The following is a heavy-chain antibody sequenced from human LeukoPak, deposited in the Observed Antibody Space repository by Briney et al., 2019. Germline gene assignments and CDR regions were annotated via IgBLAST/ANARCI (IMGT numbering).Heavy chain of an antibody. CDR1: GFTFSDYW. V-gene: IGHV3-7*01. CDR2: IKQDGSEK. Sequence: TGGSLRLSCAASGFTFSDYWMTWVRQTPGKGLEWVANIKQDGSEKYYVDSVKGRFAISRDNAKNSLYLQMNSLGAEDTAVYHCARSGPYHLPPRPIDYWGLGTLVTVSS. CDR3: ARSGPYHLPPRPIDY. D-gene: IGHD2-2*01. J-gene: IGHJ4*02.